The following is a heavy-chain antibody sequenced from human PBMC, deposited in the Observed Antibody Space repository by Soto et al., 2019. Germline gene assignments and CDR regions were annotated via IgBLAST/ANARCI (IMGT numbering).Heavy chain of an antibody. D-gene: IGHD6-13*01. CDR3: ARGVIAAANHVRFDY. J-gene: IGHJ4*02. CDR2: IIPIFGTA. CDR1: GGTFSSYA. V-gene: IGHV1-69*13. Sequence: SVKVSCKASGGTFSSYAISWVRQAPGQGLEWMGGIIPIFGTANYAQKFQGRVTITADESTSTAYMELSSLRSEDTAVYYCARGVIAAANHVRFDYWGQGTLVTVSS.